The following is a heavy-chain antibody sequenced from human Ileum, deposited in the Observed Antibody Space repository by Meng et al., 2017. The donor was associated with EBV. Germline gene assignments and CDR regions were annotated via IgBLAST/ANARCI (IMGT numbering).Heavy chain of an antibody. V-gene: IGHV4-4*03. CDR2: VYHRGDT. CDR1: GDSISSDIW. Sequence: VRRPASGPGLAKPPGTLVFTCSVSGDSISSDIWWSWVRQPPGKGLEWIGEVYHRGDTNYNPSLKSRVDISVDKSQNQFYLSLFSVTAADTAVYYCGRDQGRELINHWGQGTLVTVSS. CDR3: GRDQGRELINH. J-gene: IGHJ4*02. D-gene: IGHD1-7*01.